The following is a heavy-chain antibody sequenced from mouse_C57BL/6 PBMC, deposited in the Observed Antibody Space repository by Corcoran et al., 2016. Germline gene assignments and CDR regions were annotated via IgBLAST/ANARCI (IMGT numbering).Heavy chain of an antibody. CDR2: ILPGRGST. V-gene: IGHV1-9*01. Sequence: QVQLQQSGAELMKPGASVKLSCKATGYTFTGYWIEWVKQRPGHGLEWIGEILPGRGSTNYNEKFKGKATFTAETSYNTAYMQPSSLTTEDSAIYDCARVGVRQELYAMDCWGQGTAVTVSP. CDR3: ARVGVRQELYAMDC. D-gene: IGHD2-14*01. J-gene: IGHJ4*01. CDR1: GYTFTGYW.